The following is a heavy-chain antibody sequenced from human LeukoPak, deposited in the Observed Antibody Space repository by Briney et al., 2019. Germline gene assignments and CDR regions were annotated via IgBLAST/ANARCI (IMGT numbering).Heavy chain of an antibody. CDR1: GGSISSSSYY. V-gene: IGHV4-39*01. Sequence: SETLSLTCTVSGGSISSSSYYWGWIRQSPGKGLEWIGSIYYRETTYYNPSLKSRVTISVDTSKNQFSLKLSSVTAADTAVYYCARQAHSSGWPSHFDYWGQGTLVTVSS. J-gene: IGHJ4*02. CDR3: ARQAHSSGWPSHFDY. CDR2: IYYRETT. D-gene: IGHD6-19*01.